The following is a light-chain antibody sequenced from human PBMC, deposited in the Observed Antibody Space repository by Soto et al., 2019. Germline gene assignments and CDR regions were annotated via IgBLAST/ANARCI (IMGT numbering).Light chain of an antibody. V-gene: IGKV3-15*01. CDR1: QSVSSN. CDR2: GAS. Sequence: EIVMTQSPATLSVSPGERATLSCRASQSVSSNLAWYPQKPVLAPRLLIYGASTRATGIPARFSGSGSGTEFTLTISSLQSEDFAVYYCQQYNNWPPGVTFGPGTKVDIK. CDR3: QQYNNWPPGVT. J-gene: IGKJ3*01.